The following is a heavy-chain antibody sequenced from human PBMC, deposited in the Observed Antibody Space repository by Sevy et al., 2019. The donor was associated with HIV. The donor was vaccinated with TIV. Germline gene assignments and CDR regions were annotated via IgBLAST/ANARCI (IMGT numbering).Heavy chain of an antibody. J-gene: IGHJ4*02. D-gene: IGHD2-2*01. CDR1: GFTFSSYA. CDR3: AIALSANQFVH. V-gene: IGHV3-23*03. Sequence: GGSVRLSCAASGFTFSSYAMSWVRQAPGKGLEWVSIVYPDGRTFYADSVKGRFTLSRDNFKNALYLQMNRLRVEDTNVYYCAIALSANQFVHWGQRTLVTVSS. CDR2: VYPDGRT.